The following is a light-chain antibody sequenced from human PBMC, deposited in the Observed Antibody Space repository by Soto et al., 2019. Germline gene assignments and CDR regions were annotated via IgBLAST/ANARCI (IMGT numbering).Light chain of an antibody. CDR1: SSDVGGYNY. J-gene: IGLJ1*01. CDR2: DVS. CDR3: SSYTTSNTRQIV. V-gene: IGLV2-14*03. Sequence: QSVLTQPASVSGSPGQPITISCTGTSSDVGGYNYVSWYQHHPGKDPKLIIYDVSNRPSGVSIRFSGSKSDNTASLTISGLQPEDEADYHCSSYTTSNTRQIVFGTGTKVTVL.